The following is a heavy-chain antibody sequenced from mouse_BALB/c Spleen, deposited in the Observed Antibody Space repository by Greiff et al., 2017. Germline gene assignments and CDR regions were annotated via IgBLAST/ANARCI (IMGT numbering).Heavy chain of an antibody. V-gene: IGHV1-9*01. CDR2: ILPGSGST. CDR1: GYTFSSYW. J-gene: IGHJ4*01. CDR3: ARGNYGNYDYYAMDY. D-gene: IGHD2-1*01. Sequence: QVQLQQSGAELMKPGASVKISCKATGYTFSSYWIEWVKQRPGHGLEWIGEILPGSGSTNYNEKFKGKATFTADTSSNTAYMQLSSLTSEDSAVYYCARGNYGNYDYYAMDYWGQGTSVTVSS.